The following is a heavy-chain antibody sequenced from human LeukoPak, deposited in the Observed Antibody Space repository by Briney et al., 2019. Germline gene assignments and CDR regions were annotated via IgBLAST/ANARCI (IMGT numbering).Heavy chain of an antibody. CDR3: AKSEGRRLLNAFDI. CDR2: ISGSGGST. Sequence: GGTLRLSCAASGFTFSSYGMSWVRQAPGKGLEWVSAISGSGGSTYYADSVKGRFTISRDNSKNTLYLQMNSLRAEDTAVYYCAKSEGRRLLNAFDIWGQGTMVTVSS. V-gene: IGHV3-23*01. D-gene: IGHD2-15*01. J-gene: IGHJ3*02. CDR1: GFTFSSYG.